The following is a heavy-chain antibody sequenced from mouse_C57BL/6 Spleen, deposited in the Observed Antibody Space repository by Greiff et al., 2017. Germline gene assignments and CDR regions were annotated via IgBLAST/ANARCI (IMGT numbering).Heavy chain of an antibody. CDR3: APLTAFDY. CDR1: GYTFTSYW. CDR2: IDPSDSYT. J-gene: IGHJ2*01. Sequence: QVQLQQPGAELVRPGPSVTLSCKASGYTFTSYWMHWVKQRPGQGLEWIGVIDPSDSYTNYNQKFKGKATLTVDTSSSTAYMQLSSLTSEDSAVYYCAPLTAFDYWGQGTTLTVSS. V-gene: IGHV1-59*01. D-gene: IGHD4-1*01.